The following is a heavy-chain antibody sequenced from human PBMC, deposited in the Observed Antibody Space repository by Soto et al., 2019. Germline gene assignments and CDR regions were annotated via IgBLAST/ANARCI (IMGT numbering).Heavy chain of an antibody. V-gene: IGHV3-33*01. J-gene: IGHJ6*02. D-gene: IGHD5-18*01. CDR1: GFTFSSYG. CDR3: ARDIRYAMASYYYYGMDV. Sequence: PGGSLRLSCAASGFTFSSYGMHWVRQAPGKGLEWVAVIWYDGSNKYYADSVKGRFTISRDNSKNTLYLQMNSLRAEDTAVYYCARDIRYAMASYYYYGMDVWGPGTTLTV. CDR2: IWYDGSNK.